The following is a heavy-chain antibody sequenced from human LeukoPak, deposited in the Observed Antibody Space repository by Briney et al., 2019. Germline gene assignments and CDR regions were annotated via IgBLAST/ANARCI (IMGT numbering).Heavy chain of an antibody. Sequence: SVKVSCKASGGTFSSYAISWVRQAPGQGLEWMGGIIPIFGTANYAQKFQGRVTITADESTSTAYMELSSLRSEDTAVYYCAREGGLYSGSYYSLDYWGQGTLVTVSS. J-gene: IGHJ4*02. CDR3: AREGGLYSGSYYSLDY. D-gene: IGHD1-26*01. V-gene: IGHV1-69*13. CDR1: GGTFSSYA. CDR2: IIPIFGTA.